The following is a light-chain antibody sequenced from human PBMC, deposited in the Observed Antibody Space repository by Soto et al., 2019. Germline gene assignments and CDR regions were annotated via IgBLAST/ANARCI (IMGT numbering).Light chain of an antibody. CDR3: AAWDGSLNVVL. Sequence: QSVLTQPSSASGTPGQTVTSSCSGTSSNIGTNTVHWYRQVPGTAPKLLIFNDNVRPSGVPGRFSGSRSGTSASLAISGLQSEDEADYYCAAWDGSLNVVLLGGGTKLTVL. V-gene: IGLV1-44*01. CDR2: NDN. J-gene: IGLJ2*01. CDR1: SSNIGTNT.